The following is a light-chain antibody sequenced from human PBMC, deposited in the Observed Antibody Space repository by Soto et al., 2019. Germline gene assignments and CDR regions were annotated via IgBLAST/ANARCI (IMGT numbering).Light chain of an antibody. CDR1: SSDVGAYNY. V-gene: IGLV2-14*01. J-gene: IGLJ3*02. CDR2: GVT. Sequence: QSVLTQPASVSGSPGQSITIACTGTSSDVGAYNYVSWYQQHPGRAPKLVIYGVTNRPSGISHRFSGSKSGNTASLTISGLQTEDEADYYCSSYAGGTTLWVFGGGTKLTVL. CDR3: SSYAGGTTLWV.